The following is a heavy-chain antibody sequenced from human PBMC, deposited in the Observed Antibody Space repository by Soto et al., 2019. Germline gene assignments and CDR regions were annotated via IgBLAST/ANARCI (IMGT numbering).Heavy chain of an antibody. CDR3: ARDIAMIVVVTSEGIDY. Sequence: QVQLVESGGGVVQPGRSLRLSCAASGFTFSSYAMHWVRQAPGKGLEWVAVISYDGSNKYYADSVKGRFTISRDNSKNTLYLQMNSLRAEDTAVYYCARDIAMIVVVTSEGIDYWGQGNLVTVSS. CDR1: GFTFSSYA. CDR2: ISYDGSNK. J-gene: IGHJ4*02. D-gene: IGHD3-22*01. V-gene: IGHV3-30-3*01.